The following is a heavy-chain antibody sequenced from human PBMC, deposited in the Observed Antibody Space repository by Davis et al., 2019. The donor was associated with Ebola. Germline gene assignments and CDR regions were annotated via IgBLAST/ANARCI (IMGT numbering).Heavy chain of an antibody. CDR3: ATGAVNFWELLND. J-gene: IGHJ4*02. D-gene: IGHD4-23*01. V-gene: IGHV3-53*01. CDR1: GFTVSTNY. CDR2: LYSGGDT. Sequence: GESLKISCAASGFTVSTNYMSWVRQAPGKGLEWVSVLYSGGDTFYTDSVKGRFTISRDNSKNTLFLQMNNLRVDDTAQYYCATGAVNFWELLNDWGQGTLVTVSS.